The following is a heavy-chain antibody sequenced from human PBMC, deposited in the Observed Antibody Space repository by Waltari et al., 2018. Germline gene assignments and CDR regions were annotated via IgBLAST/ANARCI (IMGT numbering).Heavy chain of an antibody. V-gene: IGHV5-51*01. D-gene: IGHD5-12*01. CDR1: GYSFTSYW. CDR2: IYPRESDT. Sequence: EVQLVQSGAEVKKPGESLKISCKGSGYSFTSYWIGWVRQMPGEGLEWMGVIYPRESDTGYRPSFQGQVTISADKSISTAYLQWSSLKASETAMYYCARQDSGYEPPPEWYDPWGQGTLVTVSS. CDR3: ARQDSGYEPPPEWYDP. J-gene: IGHJ5*02.